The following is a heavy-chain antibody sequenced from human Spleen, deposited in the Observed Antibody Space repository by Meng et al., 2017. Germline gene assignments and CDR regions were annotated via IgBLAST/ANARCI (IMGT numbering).Heavy chain of an antibody. Sequence: GRLGQSGAELKKRGASVKASCKASGYNFPDYWLHWVRRAPGQGLEWMGRIDPKSGDTHYAQRFQGRVTMTGDTSISTAYMELSGLRSDDTAMYYCVRDEDISAAGKLFGDYWGQGTLVTVSS. V-gene: IGHV1-2*06. CDR1: GYNFPDYW. CDR3: VRDEDISAAGKLFGDY. J-gene: IGHJ4*02. CDR2: IDPKSGDT. D-gene: IGHD6-13*01.